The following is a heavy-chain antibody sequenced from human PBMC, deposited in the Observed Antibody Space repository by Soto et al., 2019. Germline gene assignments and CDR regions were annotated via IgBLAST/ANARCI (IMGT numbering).Heavy chain of an antibody. Sequence: QVQLVESGGGVVQPGRSLRLSCEASGFTFSHYAMHWVRQPPGKGLEWVAIIAYDGSNKYYADSGKGRFTISRDNSKDTLYLQMNSLRAEDTAVYYCARGAGAYGGNFSPAFDYWGQGTLVTLSS. CDR3: ARGAGAYGGNFSPAFDY. V-gene: IGHV3-30-3*01. CDR2: IAYDGSNK. D-gene: IGHD1-26*01. J-gene: IGHJ4*02. CDR1: GFTFSHYA.